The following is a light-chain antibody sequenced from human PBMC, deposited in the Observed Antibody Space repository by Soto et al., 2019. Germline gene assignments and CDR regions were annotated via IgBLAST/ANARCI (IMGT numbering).Light chain of an antibody. CDR3: QQYDNLPRT. V-gene: IGKV1-33*01. CDR1: QDIANY. CDR2: DAS. J-gene: IGKJ4*01. Sequence: DIQMTQSPSSLSASVGDRVTITCQASQDIANYLNWYQQKAGRAPKFLIYDASNLETGVPSRFSGSGSGTDFTLTISSLQPEDIATYYCQQYDNLPRTFGGGTKVEIK.